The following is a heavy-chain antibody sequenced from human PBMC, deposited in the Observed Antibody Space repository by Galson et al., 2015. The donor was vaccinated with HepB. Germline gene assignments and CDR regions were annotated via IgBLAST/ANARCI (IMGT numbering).Heavy chain of an antibody. Sequence: SVKVSCKASGGTFSSYAISWVRQAPGQGLEWMGRIIPILGIANYAQKFQGRVTITADKSTSTAYMELSSLRSEDTAVYYCARDRGYCSGGSCYSALKQPDYGGNSEGSPPLDYWGQGTLVTVSS. D-gene: IGHD2-15*01. V-gene: IGHV1-69*04. J-gene: IGHJ4*02. CDR3: ARDRGYCSGGSCYSALKQPDYGGNSEGSPPLDY. CDR1: GGTFSSYA. CDR2: IIPILGIA.